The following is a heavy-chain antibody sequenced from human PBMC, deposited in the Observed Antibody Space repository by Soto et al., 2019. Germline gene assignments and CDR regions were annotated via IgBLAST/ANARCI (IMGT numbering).Heavy chain of an antibody. J-gene: IGHJ5*02. D-gene: IGHD3-10*01. CDR3: ARGGIRGISWNWFDT. V-gene: IGHV3-13*01. Sequence: PGGSLRLSCAASGFSFSSHDMHWVRQVTGKGLEWVSGIDSAGDAKYPASVKGRFTISRENAKNSLHLQMNSLRAGDTAVYYCARGGIRGISWNWFDTWGQGAVVTVSS. CDR1: GFSFSSHD. CDR2: IDSAGDA.